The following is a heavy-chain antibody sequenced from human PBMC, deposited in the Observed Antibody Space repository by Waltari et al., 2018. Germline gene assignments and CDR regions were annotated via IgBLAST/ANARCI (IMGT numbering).Heavy chain of an antibody. D-gene: IGHD6-13*01. V-gene: IGHV4-61*02. CDR3: ARGGAADGTGYDY. CDR1: GGSISSGSDY. CDR2: IDPSGST. Sequence: QVQLQESGPGRVKPSQTLSLTCTVSGGSISSGSDYWGWIRQPAGKGLECIGRIDPSGSTKYNPSLRSRVTIAKDTSENQLSLKLTTVTAADTAVYYCARGGAADGTGYDYWGQGTLVTVSS. J-gene: IGHJ4*02.